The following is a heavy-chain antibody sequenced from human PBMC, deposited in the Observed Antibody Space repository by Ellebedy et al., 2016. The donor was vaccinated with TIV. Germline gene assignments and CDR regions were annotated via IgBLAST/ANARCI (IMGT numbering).Heavy chain of an antibody. Sequence: PGGSLRLSCAASGFTFSSYGMHWVRQAPGKGLEWVAVIWYDGNKKYYADSVKGRFTISRDNSKNTLYLQMNSLRAEDTAVYYCAIPRGKGAVAAANYYYYYGMDVWGQGTTVTVSS. CDR3: AIPRGKGAVAAANYYYYYGMDV. J-gene: IGHJ6*02. D-gene: IGHD6-19*01. CDR2: IWYDGNKK. CDR1: GFTFSSYG. V-gene: IGHV3-33*03.